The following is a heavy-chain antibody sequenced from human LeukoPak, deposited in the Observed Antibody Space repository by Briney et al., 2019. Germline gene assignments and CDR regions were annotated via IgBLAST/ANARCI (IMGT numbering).Heavy chain of an antibody. Sequence: GASVKLSCKASGYTFTGYYMHWVRQAPGQGLGWLGWINPNSSSTNYAQKFRGRVTMTRDTSISTAYMELSRLRSDDTAVYYCARVVVRGVIKGLWDYWGQGTLVTVSS. J-gene: IGHJ4*02. CDR1: GYTFTGYY. D-gene: IGHD3-10*01. CDR3: ARVVVRGVIKGLWDY. CDR2: INPNSSST. V-gene: IGHV1-2*02.